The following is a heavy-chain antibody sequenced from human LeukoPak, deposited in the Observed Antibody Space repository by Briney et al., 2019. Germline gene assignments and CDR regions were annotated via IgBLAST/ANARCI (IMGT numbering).Heavy chain of an antibody. D-gene: IGHD5-24*01. V-gene: IGHV1-69*13. CDR3: ARALLVRNGYNYSPSYFDY. CDR2: IIPIFGAA. J-gene: IGHJ4*02. Sequence: ASVKVSCKASGGTFSSYAISWVRQAPGQGLEWMGGIIPIFGAANYAQKFQGRVTITADESTSTAYMELSSLRSEDTAVYYCARALLVRNGYNYSPSYFDYWGQGTLVTVSS. CDR1: GGTFSSYA.